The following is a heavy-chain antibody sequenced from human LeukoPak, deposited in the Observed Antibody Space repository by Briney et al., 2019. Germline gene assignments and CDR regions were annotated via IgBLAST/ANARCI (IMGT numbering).Heavy chain of an antibody. CDR3: ARDDGAYGGRDY. CDR1: GGSISSGDYY. V-gene: IGHV4-30-4*01. Sequence: SQTLSLTCTVSGGSISSGDYYWSWIRQPPGKGLEWIGYIYYSGSTYYNPSLKSRVTMSVDTSKNQFSLKLSSVTAADTAVYYCARDDGAYGGRDYWGQGTLVTVSS. D-gene: IGHD4-17*01. CDR2: IYYSGST. J-gene: IGHJ4*02.